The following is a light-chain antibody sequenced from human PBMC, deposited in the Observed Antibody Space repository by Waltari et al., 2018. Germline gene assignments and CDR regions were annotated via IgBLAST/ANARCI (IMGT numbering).Light chain of an antibody. Sequence: DIQLTQSPLFLSASVGDRVPIPCRASLGIRSFLACYQQKPGRAPKLLIYPASTLQSGVPSRFSGSGSGTDFTLTISSLQPEDFATYYCQHFHSYPLTFGGGTKVEIK. V-gene: IGKV1-9*01. CDR1: LGIRSF. CDR2: PAS. CDR3: QHFHSYPLT. J-gene: IGKJ4*01.